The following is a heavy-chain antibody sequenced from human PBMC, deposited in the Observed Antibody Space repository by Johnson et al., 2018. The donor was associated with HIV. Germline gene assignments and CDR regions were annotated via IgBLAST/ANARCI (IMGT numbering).Heavy chain of an antibody. CDR3: ARERGISGGFDF. CDR2: IYSGGNT. Sequence: MLLVESGGGLVQPGGSLRLSCAASGFTVSSNYMSWVRQAPGKGLEWVSVIYSGGNTYYADSVKGRFTISRDNSKNTLYLQMNSLRVEDTAVYYCARERGISGGFDFWCQGTRVSVSS. J-gene: IGHJ3*01. V-gene: IGHV3-66*01. CDR1: GFTVSSNY. D-gene: IGHD2-15*01.